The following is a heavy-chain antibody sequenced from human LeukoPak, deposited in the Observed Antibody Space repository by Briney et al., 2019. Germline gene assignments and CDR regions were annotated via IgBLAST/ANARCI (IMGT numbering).Heavy chain of an antibody. D-gene: IGHD3-10*01. V-gene: IGHV3-9*01. CDR1: GFSFDDFA. J-gene: IGHJ4*02. CDR2: ITWNGGTI. Sequence: RPGRSLRLSCAASGFSFDDFAMHWVRQAPGKGLEWVSGITWNGGTIDYADSVKGRFTISRDNAKNSLYLQMNSLRAEDTALYYCATRYASGPIADYWGQGTLVTVSS. CDR3: ATRYASGPIADY.